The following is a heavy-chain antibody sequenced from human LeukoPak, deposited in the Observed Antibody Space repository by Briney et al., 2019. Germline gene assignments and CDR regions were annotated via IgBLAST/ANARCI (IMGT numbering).Heavy chain of an antibody. CDR3: ARGLIGLRSNWFDP. CDR1: GGSFSGYY. D-gene: IGHD5-12*01. CDR2: INHSGST. V-gene: IGHV4-34*01. J-gene: IGHJ5*02. Sequence: SETLSLTCAVYGGSFSGYYWSWIRQPPGKGLEWIGEINHSGSTNYNPPLKSRVTISVDTSKNQFSLKLSSVTAADAAVYYCARGLIGLRSNWFDPWGQGTLVTVSS.